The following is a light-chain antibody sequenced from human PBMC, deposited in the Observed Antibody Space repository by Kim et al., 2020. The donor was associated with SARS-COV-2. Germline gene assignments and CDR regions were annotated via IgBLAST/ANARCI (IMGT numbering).Light chain of an antibody. CDR2: GNI. CDR3: QSYDSRLSGAGV. CDR1: ASNLGADYD. Sequence: QSVLTQPPSVSGAPGQRVTISCAGSASNLGADYDVHWYQQFPGTAPKLLIYGNINRPSGVPNRFSGSKSGTSASLTITGLQIEDEADYYCQSYDSRLSGAGVFGGGTK. V-gene: IGLV1-40*01. J-gene: IGLJ3*02.